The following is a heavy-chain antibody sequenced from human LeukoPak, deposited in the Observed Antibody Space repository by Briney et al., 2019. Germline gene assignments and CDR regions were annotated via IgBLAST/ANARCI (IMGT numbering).Heavy chain of an antibody. J-gene: IGHJ4*02. V-gene: IGHV4-34*01. Sequence: PSETLSLTCAVCGGSFSGYYWSWIRQPPGKGLEWIGEINHSGSTNYNPSLKSRVTISVDTSKNQFSLKLSSVTAADTAVYYCARGIAARPFFDYWGQGTLVTVSS. CDR2: INHSGST. CDR1: GGSFSGYY. CDR3: ARGIAARPFFDY. D-gene: IGHD6-6*01.